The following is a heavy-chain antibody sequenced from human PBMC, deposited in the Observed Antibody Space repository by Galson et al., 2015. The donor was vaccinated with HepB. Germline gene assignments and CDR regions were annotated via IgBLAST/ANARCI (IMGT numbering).Heavy chain of an antibody. CDR1: GYTFTSYA. D-gene: IGHD6-13*01. Sequence: SVKVSCKASGYTFTSYAMNWVRQAPGQGLEWMGWINTNTGNPTYAQGFTGRFVFSLDTSVSTAYLQISSLKAEDTAVYYCARVSSWYDGEPYNWFDPWGQGTLVTVSS. CDR2: INTNTGNP. J-gene: IGHJ5*02. V-gene: IGHV7-4-1*02. CDR3: ARVSSWYDGEPYNWFDP.